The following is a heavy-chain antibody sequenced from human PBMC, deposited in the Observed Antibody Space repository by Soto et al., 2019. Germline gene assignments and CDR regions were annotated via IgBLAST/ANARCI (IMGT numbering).Heavy chain of an antibody. J-gene: IGHJ4*02. CDR2: ISGSGGST. V-gene: IGHV3-23*01. D-gene: IGHD1-26*01. Sequence: GGSLRLSCAASGFTFSSYAMRWVRQAPGKGLEWVSAISGSGGSTYYADSVKGRFTISRDNSKNTVYLQMNSLRGEDTAVYYCARRGSGSYYDYWGQGTLVTV. CDR3: ARRGSGSYYDY. CDR1: GFTFSSYA.